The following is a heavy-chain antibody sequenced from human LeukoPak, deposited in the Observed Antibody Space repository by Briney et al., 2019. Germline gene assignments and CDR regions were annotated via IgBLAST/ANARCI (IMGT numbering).Heavy chain of an antibody. CDR2: IKQDGSEK. V-gene: IGHV3-7*01. D-gene: IGHD2-2*01. Sequence: GGSLRLSCAASGFTFSSYWMSWVRQAPGKGLEWVANIKQDGSEKYYVDSVKGRFTISRDNAKNSLYLQMNSLRAEDTAVYYCARRLIPYCSSTSCNLGRGKYFDYWGQGTLVTVSS. J-gene: IGHJ4*02. CDR1: GFTFSSYW. CDR3: ARRLIPYCSSTSCNLGRGKYFDY.